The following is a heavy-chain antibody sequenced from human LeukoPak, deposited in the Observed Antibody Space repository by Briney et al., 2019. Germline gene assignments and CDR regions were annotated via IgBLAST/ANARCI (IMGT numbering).Heavy chain of an antibody. CDR3: AREGSRSGFFD. CDR2: ISSGGDTM. J-gene: IGHJ4*02. D-gene: IGHD3-22*01. CDR1: GFTFSSYE. Sequence: PGGSLRLSCAASGFTFSSYEMNWVRQPPGKGLEWVSYISSGGDTMDYADSVRGRFTISRDNAKNSLYLQMNSLRAEDTALYYCAREGSRSGFFDWGQGSLVTVFS. V-gene: IGHV3-48*03.